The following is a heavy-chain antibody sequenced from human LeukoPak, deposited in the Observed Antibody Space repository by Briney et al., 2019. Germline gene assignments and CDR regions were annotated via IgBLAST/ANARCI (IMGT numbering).Heavy chain of an antibody. D-gene: IGHD3-10*01. J-gene: IGHJ6*03. V-gene: IGHV4-59*01. CDR1: GASISSYY. CDR3: ARTTMVRGTYYMDV. Sequence: SETLSLTGTVSGASISSYYWSWIRQPPGKGLEWIGYIYYSGYTNYNPSLKSRVTISVDTSKNQFYLKLSSVTAADTAVYYCARTTMVRGTYYMDVWGKGTTVTISS. CDR2: IYYSGYT.